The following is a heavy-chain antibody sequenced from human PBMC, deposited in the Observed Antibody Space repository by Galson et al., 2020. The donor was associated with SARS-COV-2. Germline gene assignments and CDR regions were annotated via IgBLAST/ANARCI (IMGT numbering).Heavy chain of an antibody. J-gene: IGHJ4*02. CDR2: ISSDGRNS. CDR1: GFTFSNYV. CDR3: ARGGEWDLPYDFDY. Sequence: GGSLRLSCAASGFTFSNYVMHWVRQAPGKGPEWVAVISSDGRNSFYADSLKGRFTISRDNSKSTLYLQMNSLRAEDTAVYYCARGGEWDLPYDFDYWGQGTLVTVSS. D-gene: IGHD1-26*01. V-gene: IGHV3-30*04.